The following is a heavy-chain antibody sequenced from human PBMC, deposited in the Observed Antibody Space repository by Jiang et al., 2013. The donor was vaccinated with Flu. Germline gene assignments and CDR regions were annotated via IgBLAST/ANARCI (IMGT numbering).Heavy chain of an antibody. CDR2: IHYSGNT. CDR3: ARGTYYYGSGSYYFDC. CDR1: GGSISSGDYY. D-gene: IGHD3-10*01. J-gene: IGHJ4*02. Sequence: KPSQTLSLTCTVSGGSISSGDYYWSWIRQHPGKGLEWLGYIHYSGNTYYNPSLKSRLTVSVDTSQNQFSLRLSSLTAADTALYYCARGTYYYGSGSYYFDCWGQGTLVTVSS. V-gene: IGHV4-31*03.